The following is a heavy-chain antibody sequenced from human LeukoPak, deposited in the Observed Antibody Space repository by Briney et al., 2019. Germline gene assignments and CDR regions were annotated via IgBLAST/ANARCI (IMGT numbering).Heavy chain of an antibody. CDR2: IYYSGST. CDR1: GGSFSRHY. Sequence: PSETLSLTCTVSGGSFSRHYWSWIRQPPGKGLEWIGYIYYSGSTNYNPSLKSRVTISVDTSKNQFSLKLSSVTAADTAVYYCARTLYYYYYMDVWGKGTTVTVSS. V-gene: IGHV4-59*11. CDR3: ARTLYYYYYMDV. J-gene: IGHJ6*03.